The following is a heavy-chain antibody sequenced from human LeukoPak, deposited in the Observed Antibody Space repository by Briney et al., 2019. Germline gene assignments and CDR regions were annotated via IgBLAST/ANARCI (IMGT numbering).Heavy chain of an antibody. Sequence: GGSLRLSCVASGFTFSPDWMHWVRQAPGKGLVWVSRITSDGSSTSHADSVKGRFTLSRDSAKNTLYLQMHSLRAEDTAVYYCARNFYYGSGSYLYMDVWGEGTTVTVSS. CDR2: ITSDGSST. J-gene: IGHJ6*03. CDR3: ARNFYYGSGSYLYMDV. CDR1: GFTFSPDW. D-gene: IGHD3-10*01. V-gene: IGHV3-74*01.